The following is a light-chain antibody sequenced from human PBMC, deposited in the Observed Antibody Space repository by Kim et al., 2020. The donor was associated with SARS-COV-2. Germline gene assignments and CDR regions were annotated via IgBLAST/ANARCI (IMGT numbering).Light chain of an antibody. V-gene: IGKV3-15*01. CDR1: QSISSN. J-gene: IGKJ2*01. CDR3: QQYYDWPPLT. CDR2: GAS. Sequence: VSPGERAPLSCRASQSISSNLAWYQQKPGQAPRLLIYGASTRATGITDRFSGSGSGTEFTLTISGLQSEDFAVYYCQQYYDWPPLTFGQGTKLEI.